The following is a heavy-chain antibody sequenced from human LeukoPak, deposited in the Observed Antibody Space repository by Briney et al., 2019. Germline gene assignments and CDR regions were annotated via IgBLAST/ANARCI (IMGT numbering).Heavy chain of an antibody. J-gene: IGHJ5*02. CDR2: IIPIFGTA. D-gene: IGHD2-2*01. CDR3: ARDHCSSTSCWSIQGWFDP. Sequence: ASVKVSCKASGGTFSSYAISWVRQAPGQGLEWMGGIIPIFGTANYAQKFQGRVTITADESTSTAYMELSSLRSEDTAVYYCARDHCSSTSCWSIQGWFDPWGQGTLVTVSS. V-gene: IGHV1-69*13. CDR1: GGTFSSYA.